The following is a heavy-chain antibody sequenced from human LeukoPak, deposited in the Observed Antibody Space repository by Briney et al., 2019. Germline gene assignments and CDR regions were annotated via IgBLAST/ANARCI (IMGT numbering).Heavy chain of an antibody. V-gene: IGHV4-39*01. Sequence: SETLSLTCSVSGGSVGSIGYFWDWIRQSPGKGLEWIGSMYYSGSTSYNPSFKTRVTISADTSTNQLSLKLTSVTAADTAVCYCARRWYRWNDRRGGFDIWGQGTTVTVSS. J-gene: IGHJ3*02. D-gene: IGHD1-1*01. CDR1: GGSVGSIGYF. CDR3: ARRWYRWNDRRGGFDI. CDR2: MYYSGST.